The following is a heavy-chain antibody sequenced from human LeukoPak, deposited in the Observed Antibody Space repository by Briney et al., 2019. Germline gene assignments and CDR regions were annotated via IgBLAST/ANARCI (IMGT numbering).Heavy chain of an antibody. D-gene: IGHD3-9*01. V-gene: IGHV4-59*01. Sequence: PSETLSLTCTVSGGSISSYYWSWIRQPPGKGLEWIGYIYYSGSTNYNPSLKNRVTISVDTSKNQLSLKLSSVTAADTTVYYCARTCYDIAGYYYGMDVWGQGTTVTVSS. CDR2: IYYSGST. CDR3: ARTCYDIAGYYYGMDV. J-gene: IGHJ6*02. CDR1: GGSISSYY.